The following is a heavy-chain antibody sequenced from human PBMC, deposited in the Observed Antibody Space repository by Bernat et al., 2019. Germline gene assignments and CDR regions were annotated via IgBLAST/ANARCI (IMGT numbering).Heavy chain of an antibody. CDR1: GFTFSSYA. V-gene: IGHV3-30-3*01. Sequence: QVQLVESGGGVVQPGRSLRLSCVASGFTFSSYAMHWVRQAPGKGLEWVAVISYDGSNKYYADSVKGRFTISRDNSKNTLYLQMNSLRAEDTAVYYCARGGYSYGLDIWGQRTMVTVSS. CDR2: ISYDGSNK. CDR3: ARGGYSYGLDI. J-gene: IGHJ3*02. D-gene: IGHD5-18*01.